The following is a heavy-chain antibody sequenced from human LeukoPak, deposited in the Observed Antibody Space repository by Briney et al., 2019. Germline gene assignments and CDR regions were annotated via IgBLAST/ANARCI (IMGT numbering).Heavy chain of an antibody. Sequence: GGSLRLSCAASGFTVSNNYMTWVRQAPGKGLEWVSLIYSGGSTYYADSVKGRFTIFRDNSKNTLYLQMNSLRAEDTAVYYCAAYSSCDYWGQGTLVTVSS. CDR3: AAYSSCDY. D-gene: IGHD6-6*01. CDR1: GFTVSNNY. J-gene: IGHJ4*02. V-gene: IGHV3-53*01. CDR2: IYSGGST.